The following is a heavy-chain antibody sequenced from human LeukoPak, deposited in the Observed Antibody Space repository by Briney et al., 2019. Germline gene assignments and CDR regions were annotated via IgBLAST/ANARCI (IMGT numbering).Heavy chain of an antibody. CDR3: ARTPLDGGSFDY. V-gene: IGHV1-69*13. Sequence: SEKVSCKASGGTFSSYAISWVRQAPGQGLEWMGGIIPIFGTANYAQKFQGRVTITADESTSTAYMELSSLRSEDTAVYYCARTPLDGGSFDYWGQGTLVTVSS. D-gene: IGHD3-16*01. J-gene: IGHJ4*02. CDR1: GGTFSSYA. CDR2: IIPIFGTA.